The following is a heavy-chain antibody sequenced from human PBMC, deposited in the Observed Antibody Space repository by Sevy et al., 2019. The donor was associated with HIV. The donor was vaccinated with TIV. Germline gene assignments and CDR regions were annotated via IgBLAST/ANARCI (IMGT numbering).Heavy chain of an antibody. CDR3: AKVLHIVVVPAAIDYYYGMDV. CDR2: IRFDGSIK. D-gene: IGHD2-2*01. CDR1: GFTFSTYG. V-gene: IGHV3-30*02. J-gene: IGHJ6*02. Sequence: GGSLRLSCAASGFTFSTYGMHWVRHAPGKGLEWVAFIRFDGSIKYYTDSVKGRLTISRDNSKNTLYLQMNSLRAEDTAVYFCAKVLHIVVVPAAIDYYYGMDVWGQGTTVTVSS.